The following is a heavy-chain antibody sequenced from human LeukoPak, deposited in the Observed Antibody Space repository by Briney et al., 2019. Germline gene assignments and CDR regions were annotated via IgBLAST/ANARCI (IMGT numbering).Heavy chain of an antibody. CDR3: VKYSSGWN. Sequence: GGSLRLSCAASGFTLSSNWMHWVRHAPGRGLVWVSRINNDGSSTSYADSVKGRFTISRDNAKDTLFLQMNSLRAEDTAVYYCVKYSSGWNGGQGTLVTVS. V-gene: IGHV3-74*01. CDR2: INNDGSST. CDR1: GFTLSSNW. D-gene: IGHD6-19*01. J-gene: IGHJ4*02.